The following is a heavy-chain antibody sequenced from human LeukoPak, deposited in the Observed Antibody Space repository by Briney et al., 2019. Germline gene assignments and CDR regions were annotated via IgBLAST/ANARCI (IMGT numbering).Heavy chain of an antibody. J-gene: IGHJ4*02. CDR1: GGSFSGYY. CDR2: INHSGST. V-gene: IGHV4-34*01. D-gene: IGHD3-9*01. CDR3: ARGRRELRYGPDY. Sequence: SSETLSLTCAVYGGSFSGYYWSWIRQPPGKGLEWIGEINHSGSTNYNPSLKSRVTISVDTSKNQFSLKLSSVTAADTAVYYCARGRRELRYGPDYWGQGTLVTVSS.